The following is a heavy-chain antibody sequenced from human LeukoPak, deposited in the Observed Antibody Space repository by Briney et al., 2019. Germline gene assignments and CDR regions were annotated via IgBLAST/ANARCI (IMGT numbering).Heavy chain of an antibody. CDR1: GFTFSSYS. V-gene: IGHV3-48*02. J-gene: IGHJ4*02. D-gene: IGHD1-1*01. CDR3: ARTYNWNDRHFDY. CDR2: ISSSSSTI. Sequence: LPGGSPRLSCAASGFTFSSYSMNWVRQAPGKGLEWVSYISSSSSTIYYADSVKGRFTISRDNAKNSLYLQMNSLRDEDTAVYYCARTYNWNDRHFDYWGQGTLVTVSS.